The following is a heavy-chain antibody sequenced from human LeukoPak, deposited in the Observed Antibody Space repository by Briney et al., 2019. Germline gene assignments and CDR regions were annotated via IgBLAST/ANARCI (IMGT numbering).Heavy chain of an antibody. Sequence: GGSLRLSCAASGFTFSSYWIHWVRQAPGKGLVWVSRIDTDGSNTNYADSVKGRFTISRDNAQNTVYLQMNSLRVKDTAVYYCARNMFDWLFEDLEIGVSFASWGQGTLVTVSS. CDR1: GFTFSSYW. CDR2: IDTDGSNT. V-gene: IGHV3-74*01. D-gene: IGHD3-9*01. J-gene: IGHJ4*02. CDR3: ARNMFDWLFEDLEIGVSFAS.